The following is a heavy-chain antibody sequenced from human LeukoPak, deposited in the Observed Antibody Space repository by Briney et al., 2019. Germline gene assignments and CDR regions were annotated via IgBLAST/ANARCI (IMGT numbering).Heavy chain of an antibody. CDR3: ARRSWYYGDYWAFDY. D-gene: IGHD4-17*01. CDR2: IYYSGSA. Sequence: KPSETLSLTCTVSGGSISSSSYYWGWIRQPPGKGLEWIGSIYYSGSAYYNPSLKSRVTISVDTSKNQFSLKLSSVTAADTAVYYCARRSWYYGDYWAFDYWGQGTLVTVSS. CDR1: GGSISSSSYY. J-gene: IGHJ4*02. V-gene: IGHV4-39*01.